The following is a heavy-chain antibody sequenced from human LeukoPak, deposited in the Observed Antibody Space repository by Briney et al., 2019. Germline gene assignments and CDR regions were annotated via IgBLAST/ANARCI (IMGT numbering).Heavy chain of an antibody. V-gene: IGHV4-39*01. CDR3: ARVGYYPDYYMDV. CDR2: IYYGGST. Sequence: SETLSLTCTVSGGSISSGSYYWGWIRQPPGKGLEWIGSIYYGGSTYYNPSLKSRVTISVDTSKNQFSLKLSSMTAADTAVYYCARVGYYPDYYMDVWGKGTTVTVSS. J-gene: IGHJ6*03. CDR1: GGSISSGSYY. D-gene: IGHD2-21*01.